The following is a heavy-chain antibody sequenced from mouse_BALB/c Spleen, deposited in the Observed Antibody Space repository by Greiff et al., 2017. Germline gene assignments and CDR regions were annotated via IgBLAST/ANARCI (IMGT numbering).Heavy chain of an antibody. CDR2: IYPGDGST. J-gene: IGHJ4*01. CDR3: ARSDLGVRDAMDY. CDR1: GYTFTSYD. D-gene: IGHD2-14*01. V-gene: IGHV1S33*01. Sequence: SGPELVKPGALVKISCKASGYTFTSYDINWVKQRPGQGLEWIGWIYPGDGSTKYNEKFKGKATLTADKSSSTAYMQLSSLTSENSAVYFCARSDLGVRDAMDYWGQGTSVTVSS.